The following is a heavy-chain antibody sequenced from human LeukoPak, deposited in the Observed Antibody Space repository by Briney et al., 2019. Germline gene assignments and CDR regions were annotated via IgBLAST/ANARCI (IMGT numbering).Heavy chain of an antibody. V-gene: IGHV4-59*12. J-gene: IGHJ4*02. CDR2: IYYSGST. D-gene: IGHD2-2*01. CDR1: GFTFSSYA. Sequence: GSLRLSCAASGFTFSSYAMSWVRQAPGKGLEWIGYIYYSGSTNYNPSLKSRVTMSINTPENHFSLKLSSVTAADTAVYYCARGPTAYCGSTTCSPYFDYWGQGILVTVSS. CDR3: ARGPTAYCGSTTCSPYFDY.